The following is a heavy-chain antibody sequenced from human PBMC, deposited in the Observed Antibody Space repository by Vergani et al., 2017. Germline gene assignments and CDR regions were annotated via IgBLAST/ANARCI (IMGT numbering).Heavy chain of an antibody. J-gene: IGHJ6*02. V-gene: IGHV4-59*01. D-gene: IGHD4-11*01. CDR1: GGSISSYY. Sequence: QVQLQESGPGLVKPSETLSLTCTVSGGSISSYYWSWIRQPPGKGLEWIGYIYYSGSTNYNPSLKSRVTISVDTSKNQFSLKLSSVTAADTAVYYCARGRVRGATVPYYYDGMDVWGQGTTVTVSS. CDR2: IYYSGST. CDR3: ARGRVRGATVPYYYDGMDV.